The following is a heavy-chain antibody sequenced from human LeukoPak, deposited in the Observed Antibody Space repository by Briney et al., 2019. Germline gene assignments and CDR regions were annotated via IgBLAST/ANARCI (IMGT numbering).Heavy chain of an antibody. J-gene: IGHJ6*03. CDR3: ARPNRGVVPAAIWYYYYYMDV. D-gene: IGHD2-2*02. CDR2: ISSSGSTI. V-gene: IGHV3-11*01. Sequence: GGSLRLSCAASGFTFSDYYMSWIRQAPGKGLEWVSYISSSGSTIYYADSVKGRFTISRDNAKNSLYLQMNSLRAEDTAVYYCARPNRGVVPAAIWYYYYYMDVWGKGTTATVSS. CDR1: GFTFSDYY.